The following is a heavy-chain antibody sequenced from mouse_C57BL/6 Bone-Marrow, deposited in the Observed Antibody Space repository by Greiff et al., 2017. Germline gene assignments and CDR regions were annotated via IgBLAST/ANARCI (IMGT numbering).Heavy chain of an antibody. CDR1: EYEFPSHD. CDR2: INSDGGST. V-gene: IGHV5-2*01. D-gene: IGHD2-3*01. J-gene: IGHJ4*01. CDR3: ARQDGYYNYYAMDY. Sequence: EVQRVESGGGLVQPGESLKLSCESYEYEFPSHDMSWVRKTPEKRLELVAAINSDGGSTYYPDTMERRFIISRDNTKKILYLQMISLRSEDTAVYYCARQDGYYNYYAMDYWGQGTSVTVSS.